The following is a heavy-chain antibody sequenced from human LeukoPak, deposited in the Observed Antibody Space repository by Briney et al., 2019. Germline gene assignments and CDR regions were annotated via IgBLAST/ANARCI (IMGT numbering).Heavy chain of an antibody. D-gene: IGHD2-15*01. Sequence: GGSLRLSCAASGFTFSDYYMSWIRQAPGKGLEWVSYISSSGSTICYADSVKGRFTISRDNAKNSLYLQMNSLRAEDTAVYYCARVLVVAAIWDHMDVWGKGTTVTISS. V-gene: IGHV3-11*01. CDR3: ARVLVVAAIWDHMDV. CDR1: GFTFSDYY. J-gene: IGHJ6*03. CDR2: ISSSGSTI.